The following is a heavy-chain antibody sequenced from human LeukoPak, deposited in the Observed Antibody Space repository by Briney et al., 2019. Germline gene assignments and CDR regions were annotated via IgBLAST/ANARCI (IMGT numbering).Heavy chain of an antibody. D-gene: IGHD3-10*01. CDR1: GFTFSSYA. Sequence: PGRSLRLSCAASGFTFSSYAIHWVRQAPGKGLEWMAVISYDGSDKFHTDSVKGRFTISRDNSRNTLYLQMNSLRAEDTAVYYCANENYYGSGSYADYWGQGTLVTVSS. J-gene: IGHJ4*02. CDR3: ANENYYGSGSYADY. CDR2: ISYDGSDK. V-gene: IGHV3-30-3*02.